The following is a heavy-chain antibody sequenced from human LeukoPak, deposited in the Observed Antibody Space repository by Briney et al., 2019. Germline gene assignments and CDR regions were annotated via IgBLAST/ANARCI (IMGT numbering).Heavy chain of an antibody. CDR1: GYSFTTYW. CDR2: IYPDDSDT. D-gene: IGHD5-18*01. Sequence: GESLKISCKGSGYSFTTYWIGWVRQMPGKGLEWMGIIYPDDSDTRYSPSFQGQVTISADKSISTAYLQWSSLKASDTAMYYCARHRGYSYGASPYYYYYMDVWGKGTTVTVSS. V-gene: IGHV5-51*01. CDR3: ARHRGYSYGASPYYYYYMDV. J-gene: IGHJ6*03.